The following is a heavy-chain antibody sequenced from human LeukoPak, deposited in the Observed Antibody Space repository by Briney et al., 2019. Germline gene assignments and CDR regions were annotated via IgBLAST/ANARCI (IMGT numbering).Heavy chain of an antibody. Sequence: GGSLRLSCAASGFTVSSNYMSCVRQAPGKGLEGVSVIYSGGSTYYADSVKGRFTISRDNSKNTLYLQMNSLRAEDTAVYYCARGGTEAAAGIFSYYYYYYYMDVWGKGTTVTISS. D-gene: IGHD6-13*01. J-gene: IGHJ6*03. CDR2: IYSGGST. CDR1: GFTVSSNY. V-gene: IGHV3-53*01. CDR3: ARGGTEAAAGIFSYYYYYYYMDV.